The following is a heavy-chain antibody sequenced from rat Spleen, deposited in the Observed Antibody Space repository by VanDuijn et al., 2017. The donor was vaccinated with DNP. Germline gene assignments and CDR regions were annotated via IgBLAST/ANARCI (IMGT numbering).Heavy chain of an antibody. CDR2: ISYDGSST. CDR3: ARGNNLFDY. D-gene: IGHD1-10*01. Sequence: EVQLVESDGGLVQPGRSLKLSCAASGFTFSDYYMAWVRQAPTKGLEWVATISYDGSSTYYRDSVKGRFTISRDNAKSTLYLQMDSLRSEDTATYYCARGNNLFDYWGQGVMVTVSS. V-gene: IGHV5-29*01. J-gene: IGHJ2*01. CDR1: GFTFSDYY.